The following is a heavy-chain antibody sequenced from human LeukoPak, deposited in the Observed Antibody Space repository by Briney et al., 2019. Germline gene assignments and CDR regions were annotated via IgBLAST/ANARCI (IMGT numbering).Heavy chain of an antibody. Sequence: GGSLRLSCAASGFTFSGYPMHWVRQAPGKGLEWVAVISYDGSNKYYADSVKGRFTISRDNSKNTLYLQMNSLRAEDTAVYYCARDRLTGDRSAFDIWGQGTMVTVSS. D-gene: IGHD7-27*01. CDR1: GFTFSGYP. CDR3: ARDRLTGDRSAFDI. V-gene: IGHV3-30-3*01. CDR2: ISYDGSNK. J-gene: IGHJ3*02.